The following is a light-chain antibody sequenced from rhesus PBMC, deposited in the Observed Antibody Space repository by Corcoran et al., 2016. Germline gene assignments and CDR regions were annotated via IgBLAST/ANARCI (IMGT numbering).Light chain of an antibody. Sequence: QAALTQPRSVSGSPGQSVTISCTGTSSDIGGYNYVSWYQQHPGTAPKLRIYEVSKRPSGVSDRFSGSKSGNTASLTISGLQAEDEADYYCCSYAGSYTFIFGSGTRLTVL. V-gene: IGLV2-32*01. CDR2: EVS. CDR3: CSYAGSYTFI. J-gene: IGLJ1*01. CDR1: SSDIGGYNY.